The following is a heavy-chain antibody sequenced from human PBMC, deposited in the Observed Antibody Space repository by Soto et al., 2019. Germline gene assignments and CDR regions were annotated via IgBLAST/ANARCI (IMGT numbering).Heavy chain of an antibody. CDR1: GYTFTSYA. Sequence: ASVKVSCKASGYTFTSYAMHWGRQAPGQRLEWMGWINAGNGNTKYSQKFQGRVTITRDTSASTAYMELSSLRSEDTAVYYCARDSGDPLTYCGGDCYSTNWFDPWGQGTLVTVSS. J-gene: IGHJ5*02. V-gene: IGHV1-3*01. CDR3: ARDSGDPLTYCGGDCYSTNWFDP. CDR2: INAGNGNT. D-gene: IGHD2-21*02.